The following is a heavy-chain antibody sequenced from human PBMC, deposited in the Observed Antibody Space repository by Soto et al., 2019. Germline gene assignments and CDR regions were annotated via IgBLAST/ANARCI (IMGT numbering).Heavy chain of an antibody. V-gene: IGHV1-8*01. CDR3: ARVQRQRIVGATPYYYYGMDV. J-gene: IGHJ6*02. Sequence: GASVKVSCKASGYTFTSYDINWVRQATGQGLEWMGWMNPNSGNTGYAQKFQGRVTMTRNTSISTAYMELRSLRSDDTAVYYCARVQRQRIVGATPYYYYGMDVWGQGTTVTVSS. CDR2: MNPNSGNT. CDR1: GYTFTSYD. D-gene: IGHD1-26*01.